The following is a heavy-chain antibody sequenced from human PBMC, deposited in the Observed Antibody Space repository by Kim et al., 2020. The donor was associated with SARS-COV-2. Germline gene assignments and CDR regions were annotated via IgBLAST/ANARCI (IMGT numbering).Heavy chain of an antibody. J-gene: IGHJ4*02. Sequence: GGSLRLSCAASGFTFSDYYMSWIRQAPGKGLEWVSYISSSGSTIYYADSVKGRFTISRDNAKNSLYLQMNSLSAEDTAVYYCARDFPHDYGDYALGYWGQGTLVTVSS. V-gene: IGHV3-11*01. CDR2: ISSSGSTI. CDR3: ARDFPHDYGDYALGY. D-gene: IGHD4-17*01. CDR1: GFTFSDYY.